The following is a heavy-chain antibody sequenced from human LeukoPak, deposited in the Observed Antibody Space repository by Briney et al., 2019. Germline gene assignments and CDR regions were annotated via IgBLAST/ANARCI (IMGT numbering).Heavy chain of an antibody. Sequence: GPLRLSCAASGFTFSSYSMNWVRQAPGKGLEWVSYISSSSSTIYYADSVKGRFTISRDNAKNSLYLQMNSLRAEDTAVYYCAREQWLVPFDYWGQGTLVTVSS. J-gene: IGHJ4*02. D-gene: IGHD6-19*01. CDR1: GFTFSSYS. CDR2: ISSSSSTI. CDR3: AREQWLVPFDY. V-gene: IGHV3-48*01.